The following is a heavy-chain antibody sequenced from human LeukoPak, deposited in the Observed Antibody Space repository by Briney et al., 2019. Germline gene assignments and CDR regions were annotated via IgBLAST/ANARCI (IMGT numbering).Heavy chain of an antibody. V-gene: IGHV3-21*01. CDR1: GFTLSTYN. CDR2: ISTSSSYI. Sequence: GGSLRLSCAASGFTLSTYNMKWVRQAPRKGLEWVSSISTSSSYIYYADSVKGRFTISRDNAKNSLYLQMNSLRAEDTAVYYCARQGIPPLGFDYWGQGTLVTVSS. D-gene: IGHD6-13*01. CDR3: ARQGIPPLGFDY. J-gene: IGHJ4*02.